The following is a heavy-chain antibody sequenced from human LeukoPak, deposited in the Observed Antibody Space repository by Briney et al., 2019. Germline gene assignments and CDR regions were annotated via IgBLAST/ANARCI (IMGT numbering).Heavy chain of an antibody. J-gene: IGHJ3*02. D-gene: IGHD7-27*01. CDR3: GRDLNWGAFDI. CDR2: ISYDGTNK. V-gene: IGHV3-30*04. CDR1: GFTFSSYA. Sequence: GGSLRLSCAASGFTFSSYAMHWVRQAPGKGLEWVALISYDGTNKHYADSVKGRFTISRDNSRSMVWLQMNSLTAEDTAMYYCGRDLNWGAFDIRGLGTLVTVSS.